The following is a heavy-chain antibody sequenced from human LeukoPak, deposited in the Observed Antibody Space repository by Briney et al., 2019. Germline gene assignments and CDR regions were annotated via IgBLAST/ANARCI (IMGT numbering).Heavy chain of an antibody. D-gene: IGHD5-18*01. V-gene: IGHV4-34*01. CDR1: GGSFSGYY. Sequence: PSETLSLTCAVYGGSFSGYYWSWIRQPPGKGLEWIGEINHSGSTNYNPSFKSRVTISVDTSKNQFSLKLSSVTAADTAVYYCARRGYSYGYYFDYWGQGTLVTVSS. CDR3: ARRGYSYGYYFDY. J-gene: IGHJ4*02. CDR2: INHSGST.